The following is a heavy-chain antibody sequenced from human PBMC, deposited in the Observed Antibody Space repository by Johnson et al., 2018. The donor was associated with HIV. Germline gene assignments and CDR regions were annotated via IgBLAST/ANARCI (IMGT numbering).Heavy chain of an antibody. CDR3: VKVGLVGVKEGVGGFDI. CDR2: ISGSGEHT. D-gene: IGHD1-26*01. J-gene: IGHJ3*02. CDR1: GFTFDDYA. Sequence: VQLVESGGGLVQPGRSLRLSCAASGFTFDDYAMHWVRQAPGKGLEWVSGISGSGEHTHYAESVKGRFTISRDNSKNTLYLQMISRRAEDMAVYYCVKVGLVGVKEGVGGFDIWGPGTMVTVSS. V-gene: IGHV3-23*04.